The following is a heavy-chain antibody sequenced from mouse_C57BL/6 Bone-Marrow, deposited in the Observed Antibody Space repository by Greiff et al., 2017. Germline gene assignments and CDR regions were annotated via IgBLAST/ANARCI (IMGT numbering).Heavy chain of an antibody. Sequence: EVKLVESGGGLVKPGGSLKLSCAASGFTFSDYGMHWVRQAPEKGLEWVAYISSGSSTIYYADTVKGRFTISRDNAKNTLFLQMTSLRSEDTAMYYCARLFITTVVADYWGQGTTLTVSS. V-gene: IGHV5-17*01. J-gene: IGHJ2*01. CDR1: GFTFSDYG. CDR2: ISSGSSTI. CDR3: ARLFITTVVADY. D-gene: IGHD1-1*01.